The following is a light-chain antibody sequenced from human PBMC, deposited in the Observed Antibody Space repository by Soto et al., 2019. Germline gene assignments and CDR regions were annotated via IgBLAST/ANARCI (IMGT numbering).Light chain of an antibody. CDR3: QHQET. CDR2: GAS. J-gene: IGKJ2*01. Sequence: EIVLTQSPGTLSLSPGERATLSCRASQSVSSSYSAWYQQKPGQAPRLLIYGASSRATGIPDRFSGSGSGTDFTLTISRLEPEDFAVYYCQHQETFGQGTKLEIK. V-gene: IGKV3-20*01. CDR1: QSVSSSY.